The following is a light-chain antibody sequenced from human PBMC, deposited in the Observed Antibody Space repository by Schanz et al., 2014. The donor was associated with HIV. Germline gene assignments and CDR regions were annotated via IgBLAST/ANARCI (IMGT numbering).Light chain of an antibody. CDR3: SSYTSSSTPVV. Sequence: QSVLTQPASVSGSPGQSITISCTGTNYDIGGHDFVSWYQQHPGEAPKLLIYAVTDRPSGISNRFSGSKSANTASLTISGLQAEDEADYYCSSYTSSSTPVVFGGGTKLTVL. CDR1: NYDIGGHDF. CDR2: AVT. V-gene: IGLV2-14*03. J-gene: IGLJ2*01.